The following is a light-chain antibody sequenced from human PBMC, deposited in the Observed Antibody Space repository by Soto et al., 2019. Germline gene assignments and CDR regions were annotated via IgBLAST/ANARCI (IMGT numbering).Light chain of an antibody. V-gene: IGLV1-40*01. J-gene: IGLJ3*02. CDR1: SANIGTGYD. CDR2: VNN. CDR3: QSYDNALSAWV. Sequence: QSVLTQPPSASGTPGQRVTISCSGRSANIGTGYDVHWYQQLPGTAPKLLIYVNNNRPSGVPDRFSGSKSGTSASLAITGLQAEDEAAYYCQSYDNALSAWVFGGGTKLTVL.